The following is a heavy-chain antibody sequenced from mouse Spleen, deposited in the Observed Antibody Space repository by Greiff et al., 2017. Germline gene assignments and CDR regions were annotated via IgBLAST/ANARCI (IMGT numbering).Heavy chain of an antibody. CDR2: ISYDGSN. CDR1: GYSITSGYY. Sequence: ESGPGLVKPSQSLSLTCSVTGYSITSGYYWNWIRQFPGNKLEWMGYISYDGSNNYNPSLKNRISITRDTSKNQFFLKLNSVTTEDTATYYCASWGLLRTFDYWGQGTTLTVSS. J-gene: IGHJ2*01. V-gene: IGHV3-6*01. CDR3: ASWGLLRTFDY. D-gene: IGHD2-3*01.